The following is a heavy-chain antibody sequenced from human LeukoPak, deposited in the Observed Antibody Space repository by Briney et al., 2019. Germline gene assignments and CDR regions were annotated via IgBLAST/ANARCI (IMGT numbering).Heavy chain of an antibody. V-gene: IGHV4-4*07. CDR2: IYTSGST. Sequence: SETLSLTCTVSGGSISSYYWSWIRQPAGKGLEWIGRIYTSGSTNYNPSLKSRVTMSVDTSKNQFSLKLSSVTAADTAVYYCARWMYYYDSSGYDPPHYYFDYWGQGTLVTVSS. J-gene: IGHJ4*02. D-gene: IGHD3-22*01. CDR1: GGSISSYY. CDR3: ARWMYYYDSSGYDPPHYYFDY.